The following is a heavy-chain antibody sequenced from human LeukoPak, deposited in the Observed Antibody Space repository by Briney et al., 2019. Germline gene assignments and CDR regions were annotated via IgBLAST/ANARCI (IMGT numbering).Heavy chain of an antibody. CDR1: GGSFSGYY. CDR2: INPSRNT. D-gene: IGHD3-3*01. Sequence: PSETLSLTCAVYGGSFSGYYWSWIRQPPGKGLEWIGQINPSRNTNYNPSLKSRVTISVDTSKKQFSLKLSSVTAADTAVYYCARRYDFWSGYPPPLDYWGQGTLVTVSS. CDR3: ARRYDFWSGYPPPLDY. J-gene: IGHJ4*02. V-gene: IGHV4-34*01.